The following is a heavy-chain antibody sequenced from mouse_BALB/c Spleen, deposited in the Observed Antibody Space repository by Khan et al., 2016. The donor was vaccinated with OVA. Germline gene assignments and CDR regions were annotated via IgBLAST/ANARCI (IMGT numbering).Heavy chain of an antibody. J-gene: IGHJ2*01. CDR1: GYSFTGYF. Sequence: VQLQQSGPELVKPGASVMISCKASGYSFTGYFMNWVMQSHGKSLEWIGRINPHIGETFYNQKFKGKATLTVDESSSTAHMELRSLASEDSAVYYCARIYGSDFDYWGQGTPLTVSS. CDR2: INPHIGET. CDR3: ARIYGSDFDY. V-gene: IGHV1-20*02. D-gene: IGHD1-1*01.